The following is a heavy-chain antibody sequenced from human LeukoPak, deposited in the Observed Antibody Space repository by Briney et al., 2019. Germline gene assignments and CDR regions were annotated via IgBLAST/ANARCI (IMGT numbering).Heavy chain of an antibody. CDR2: IHHSGST. CDR3: ARLGGYYDPPGY. Sequence: SETLSLTCTVSGGSISSSTYYWAWIRQPPGKGLEWIATIHHSGSTYCKPSLRSGVTISVDTSRNQFSLKLSSVTVADTAVYYCARLGGYYDPPGYWGQGTLVTVSS. D-gene: IGHD3-22*01. V-gene: IGHV4-39*01. J-gene: IGHJ4*02. CDR1: GGSISSSTYY.